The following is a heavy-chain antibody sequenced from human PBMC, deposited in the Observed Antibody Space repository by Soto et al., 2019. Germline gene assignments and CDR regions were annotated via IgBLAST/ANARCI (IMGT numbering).Heavy chain of an antibody. D-gene: IGHD1-26*01. V-gene: IGHV4-34*01. Sequence: SEPLSLTCAVYGCSFSGYYLSWIRQPPGKGLEWIGEINHSGSTNYNPSLKSRVTISVDTSKNQFSLKLSSVTAADTAVYYCARGIVGGGCFDYWGQGTLVTVS. CDR1: GCSFSGYY. J-gene: IGHJ4*02. CDR2: INHSGST. CDR3: ARGIVGGGCFDY.